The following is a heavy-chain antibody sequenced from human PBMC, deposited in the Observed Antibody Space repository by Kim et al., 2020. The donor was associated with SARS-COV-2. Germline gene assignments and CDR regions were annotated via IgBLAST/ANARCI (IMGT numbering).Heavy chain of an antibody. CDR1: GFTFSSYG. V-gene: IGHV3-33*05. Sequence: GGSLRLSCAASGFTFSSYGMHWVRQAPGKGLEWVAVISYDGSNKYYADSVKGRFTISRDNSKNTLYLQMNSLRAEDTAVYYCAKDGGLILTGYYYNYYY. CDR2: ISYDGSNK. CDR3: AKDGGLILTGYYYNYYY. J-gene: IGHJ6*03. D-gene: IGHD3-9*01.